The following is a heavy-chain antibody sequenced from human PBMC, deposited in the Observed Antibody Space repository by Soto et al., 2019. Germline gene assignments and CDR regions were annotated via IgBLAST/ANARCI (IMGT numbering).Heavy chain of an antibody. Sequence: QVQLVQSGAEVKKPGASVKVSCKASGYTFTSYAISWVRQAPGQGLEWMGWISAYNGNTNYAQKLQGRVTTTTDTPTTTAYRELSSLTSDDTAVYYRARDAPPADYWGQGTLVTVSA. CDR1: GYTFTSYA. CDR3: ARDAPPADY. V-gene: IGHV1-18*01. CDR2: ISAYNGNT. J-gene: IGHJ4*02.